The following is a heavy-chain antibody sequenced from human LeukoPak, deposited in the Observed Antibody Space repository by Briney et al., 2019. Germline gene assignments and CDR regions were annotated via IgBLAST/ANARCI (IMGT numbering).Heavy chain of an antibody. J-gene: IGHJ4*02. D-gene: IGHD3-22*01. Sequence: PSETLSLTCTVSGGSISSYYWSWIRQPPGKGLEWIGYISQSGNSYFTPSLKSRATISVDRSKNQFSLTLTSVTAADTAVYYCARDQVDYDTPDHFDYWGKGTLVTVSS. CDR1: GGSISSYY. CDR2: ISQSGNS. V-gene: IGHV4-59*12. CDR3: ARDQVDYDTPDHFDY.